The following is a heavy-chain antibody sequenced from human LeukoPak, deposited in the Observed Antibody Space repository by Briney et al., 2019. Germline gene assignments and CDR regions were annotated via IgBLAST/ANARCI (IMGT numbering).Heavy chain of an antibody. CDR3: AREPMGVGLIDY. Sequence: PSETLSLTCTVSGGSISSTNYYWGWIRQPPGEGLEWIGSIYYVGNTYYNPSLNSRVTISVDTSKNRFSLRLSSVTAADTAVYYCAREPMGVGLIDYWGQGTLVTVSS. D-gene: IGHD2/OR15-2a*01. J-gene: IGHJ4*02. V-gene: IGHV4-39*07. CDR1: GGSISSTNYY. CDR2: IYYVGNT.